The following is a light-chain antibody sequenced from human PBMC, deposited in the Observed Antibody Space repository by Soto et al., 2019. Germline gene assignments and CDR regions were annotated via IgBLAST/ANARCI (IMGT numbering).Light chain of an antibody. CDR1: QSVSSN. CDR2: GAS. J-gene: IGKJ1*01. V-gene: IGKV3-15*01. CDR3: QQYNNWPPWT. Sequence: EIVMTQSPATLSVSPGERATLSCRASQSVSSNLYWYQQKPGQAPRLLIYGASTRATGIPARFSGSGSGTEFTLTISSLQSEDFAVDYCQQYNNWPPWTFGQGTKVEIK.